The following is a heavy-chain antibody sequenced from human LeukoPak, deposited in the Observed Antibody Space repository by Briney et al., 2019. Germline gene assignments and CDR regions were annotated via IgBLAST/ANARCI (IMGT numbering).Heavy chain of an antibody. CDR3: ARDGSSSDLNWFDP. CDR1: GYTFTSDW. V-gene: IGHV1-8*01. J-gene: IGHJ5*02. Sequence: ASVKVSCKASGYTFTSDWINWVRHATGQGVGWVGGMNPNSGNTGYAQKLQGRVTMTTDTPTSTAYMELRSLRSDDTAVYYCARDGSSSDLNWFDPWGKGTLVTVSS. D-gene: IGHD6-6*01. CDR2: MNPNSGNT.